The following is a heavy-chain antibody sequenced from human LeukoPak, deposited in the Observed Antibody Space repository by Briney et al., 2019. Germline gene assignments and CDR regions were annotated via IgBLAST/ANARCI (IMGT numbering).Heavy chain of an antibody. V-gene: IGHV1-2*06. CDR2: INPNSGGT. CDR3: ARASYSSGWQFYYYYGMDV. J-gene: IGHJ6*02. Sequence: ASVKVSCKASGYTFTGYYMHWVRQAPGQGLEWMGRINPNSGGTNYAQKLQGRVTMTRDTSISTAYMELSRLRSDDTAVYYCARASYSSGWQFYYYYGMDVWGQGTTVTVSS. CDR1: GYTFTGYY. D-gene: IGHD6-19*01.